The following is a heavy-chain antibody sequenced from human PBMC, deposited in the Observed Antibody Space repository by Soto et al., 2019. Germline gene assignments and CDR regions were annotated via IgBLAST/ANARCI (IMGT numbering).Heavy chain of an antibody. CDR2: IYYSGST. Sequence: QVQLQESGPGLVKPSQTLSLTCSVSGGSISSHDYYWSWIRQHPGKGLEWIGYIYYSGSTYYNPSLKSRVTISVDTSKNQFSLKLSSVTAADTAVYYWARVPFGSYGVTYFDCWGQGTLVTVSS. CDR3: ARVPFGSYGVTYFDC. J-gene: IGHJ4*02. CDR1: GGSISSHDYY. V-gene: IGHV4-31*03. D-gene: IGHD1-26*01.